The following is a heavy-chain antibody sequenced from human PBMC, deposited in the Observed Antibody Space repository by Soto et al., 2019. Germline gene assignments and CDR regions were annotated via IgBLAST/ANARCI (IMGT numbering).Heavy chain of an antibody. CDR1: GYSFTTYW. D-gene: IGHD2-2*01. V-gene: IGHV5-51*01. J-gene: IGHJ3*02. CDR2: IYPRDSDT. CDR3: ARHYGQHDAFDI. Sequence: GASLKISCKGSGYSFTTYWLGLVRQMPGKGLEWMGIIYPRDSDTKYSPSFQGQVTISADKSISTAYLHWSSLKASDTAIYYCARHYGQHDAFDIWGQGTMVTVSS.